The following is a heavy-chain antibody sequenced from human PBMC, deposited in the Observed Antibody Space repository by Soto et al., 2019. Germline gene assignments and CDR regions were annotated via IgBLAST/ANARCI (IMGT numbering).Heavy chain of an antibody. V-gene: IGHV1-69*13. Sequence: ASVKVSCKASGGTFSSYAISWVRQAPGQGLEWMGGIIPIFGTANYAQKFQGRVTITADESTSTAYMELSSLRSEDTAVYYCARDRCSSTSCRYYYYGMDVWGQGTTVTVSS. D-gene: IGHD2-2*01. J-gene: IGHJ6*02. CDR1: GGTFSSYA. CDR2: IIPIFGTA. CDR3: ARDRCSSTSCRYYYYGMDV.